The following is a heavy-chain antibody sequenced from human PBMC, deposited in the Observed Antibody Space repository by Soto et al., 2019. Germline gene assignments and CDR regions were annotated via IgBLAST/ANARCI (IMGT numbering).Heavy chain of an antibody. Sequence: PSETLSLTCTVSGVSITDYYYTWIRQSAGKGLEWIGRVYTSGHTNFNPSLKSRVTMSVDMSKKQISLNLTSVTAADTAVYYCATTRGRGFFDNWGQGTLVTVSS. CDR2: VYTSGHT. CDR3: ATTRGRGFFDN. D-gene: IGHD3-16*01. CDR1: GVSITDYY. J-gene: IGHJ4*02. V-gene: IGHV4-4*07.